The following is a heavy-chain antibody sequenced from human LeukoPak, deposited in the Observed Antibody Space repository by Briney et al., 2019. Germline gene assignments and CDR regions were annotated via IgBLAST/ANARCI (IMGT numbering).Heavy chain of an antibody. V-gene: IGHV4-39*01. J-gene: IGHJ4*02. CDR2: VYYSGST. CDR1: GGSISNSRYY. CDR3: ASFRVGATQRHFDH. Sequence: SETLSLTCTVSGGSISNSRYYWGWVRQPPGKGLEWIGGVYYSGSTSYNPSLKTRVTISVDTSKNEFSLKVSSVTAADTPVYYCASFRVGATQRHFDHWGQGTLVTVSS. D-gene: IGHD1-26*01.